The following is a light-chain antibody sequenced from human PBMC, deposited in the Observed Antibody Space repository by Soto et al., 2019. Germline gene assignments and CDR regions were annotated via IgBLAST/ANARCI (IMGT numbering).Light chain of an antibody. CDR3: QQLNSYPIT. V-gene: IGKV1-9*01. CDR2: AAS. Sequence: DIQLTQSPSFLSASVGDRVTITCRDSQGISSYLAWYQQKPGKAPKLPIYAASTLQSGVPSRFSGSGSGTEFTLTISSLQPEDFATYYCQQLNSYPITFGQGTRLEIK. CDR1: QGISSY. J-gene: IGKJ5*01.